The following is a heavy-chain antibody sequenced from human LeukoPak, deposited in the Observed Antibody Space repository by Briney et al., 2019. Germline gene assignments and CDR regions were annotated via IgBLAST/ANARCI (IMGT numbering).Heavy chain of an antibody. V-gene: IGHV1-2*02. J-gene: IGHJ4*02. Sequence: ASVKVSCKASGYTLTGYYIHWVRQAPGQGLEWMGWINPDGRGTNYAQKFQGRVTMTRDTSISTAHMELNRLRPDDTAVFYCARSLAAPLYYFDYWGQGTLVTVSS. CDR1: GYTLTGYY. CDR2: INPDGRGT. CDR3: ARSLAAPLYYFDY. D-gene: IGHD6-13*01.